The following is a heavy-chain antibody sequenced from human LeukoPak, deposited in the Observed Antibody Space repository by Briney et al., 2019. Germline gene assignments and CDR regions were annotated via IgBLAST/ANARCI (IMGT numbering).Heavy chain of an antibody. CDR2: IRSKAYGGTT. Sequence: GGSLRLSCTASGITFGDNVMSWVRQAPGKGLEWVGFIRSKAYGGTTEYAASVKGRFTISRDDSKSIAYLQMNSLKTEDTAVYYCTRVYPTVTLDYWGQGSLVTVSS. CDR1: GITFGDNV. V-gene: IGHV3-49*04. D-gene: IGHD4-17*01. CDR3: TRVYPTVTLDY. J-gene: IGHJ4*02.